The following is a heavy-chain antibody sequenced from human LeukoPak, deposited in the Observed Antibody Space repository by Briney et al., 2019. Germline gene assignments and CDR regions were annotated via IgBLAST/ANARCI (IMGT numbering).Heavy chain of an antibody. CDR1: GDSISSNHW. CDR2: ISHSGST. Sequence: PSETLSLTCAVSGDSISSNHWWSWVRQPPGKGLEWIGEISHSGSTNYNPSLKSRITILVDKSKNQFALKLSSVTAADTAVYFCASNGYYAIDYWGQGTLVTASS. V-gene: IGHV4-4*02. CDR3: ASNGYYAIDY. D-gene: IGHD3-3*01. J-gene: IGHJ4*02.